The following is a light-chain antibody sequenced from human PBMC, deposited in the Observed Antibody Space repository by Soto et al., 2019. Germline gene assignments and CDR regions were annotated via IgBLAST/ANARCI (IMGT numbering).Light chain of an antibody. Sequence: QLVLTQPPSVSGAPGQRVTISCTGSSSNIGAGYDVHWYQQLPGTAPKLLIYGNSNRPSGVPDRFSGSKSGTSASLAITGLQAEDEADYYCQSYDSSLSGWVFGGGTKLDRP. CDR3: QSYDSSLSGWV. J-gene: IGLJ3*02. V-gene: IGLV1-40*01. CDR1: SSNIGAGYD. CDR2: GNS.